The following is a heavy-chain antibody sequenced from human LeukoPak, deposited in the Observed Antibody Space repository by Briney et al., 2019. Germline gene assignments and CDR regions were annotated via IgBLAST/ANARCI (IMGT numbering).Heavy chain of an antibody. Sequence: SQTFSLTCAISGDSVSTNSAAWNWIRQSPSRGLEWLGRTYYRSKWYNDYGVSVKSRITINPDTSKNQFSLQLNSVTPEDTAVYYCARGGIGYCTSTSCSFDSWGQGTLVTVSS. V-gene: IGHV6-1*01. J-gene: IGHJ4*02. CDR2: TYYRSKWYN. CDR1: GDSVSTNSAA. CDR3: ARGGIGYCTSTSCSFDS. D-gene: IGHD2-2*01.